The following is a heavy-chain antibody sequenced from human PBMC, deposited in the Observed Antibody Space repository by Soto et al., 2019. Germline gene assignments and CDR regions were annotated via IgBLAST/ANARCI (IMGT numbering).Heavy chain of an antibody. D-gene: IGHD3-3*01. CDR3: ARADNRRITSFGVVNPPYYYYGMDV. CDR2: IIPIFGTA. J-gene: IGHJ6*02. CDR1: GGTFSSYA. V-gene: IGHV1-69*01. Sequence: QVQLVQSGAEVKKPGSSVKVSCKASGGTFSSYAISWVRQAPGQGLEWMGGIIPIFGTANYAQKFQGRVTITADESTSTAYMELSSLRSEDTAVYYCARADNRRITSFGVVNPPYYYYGMDVWGQGTTVTVSS.